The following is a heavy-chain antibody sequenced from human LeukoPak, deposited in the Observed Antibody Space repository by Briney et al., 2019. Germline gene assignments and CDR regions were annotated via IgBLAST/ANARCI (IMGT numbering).Heavy chain of an antibody. D-gene: IGHD6-19*01. J-gene: IGHJ3*02. Sequence: SETLSLTCTVSGGSISSGGYYWSWIRQHPGKGLEWIGYIYYSGSTYYNPSLKSRVTISVDTSKNQFSLKLSPVTAADTAVYYCARDPWRGRTVAVAFDIWGQGTMVTVSS. V-gene: IGHV4-31*03. CDR2: IYYSGST. CDR3: ARDPWRGRTVAVAFDI. CDR1: GGSISSGGYY.